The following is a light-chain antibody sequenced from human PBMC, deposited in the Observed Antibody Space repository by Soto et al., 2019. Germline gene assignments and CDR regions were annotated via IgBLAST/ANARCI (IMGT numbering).Light chain of an antibody. CDR3: CSYAGSYNGV. V-gene: IGLV1-40*01. CDR1: SSNIGANYD. CDR2: GNS. J-gene: IGLJ3*02. Sequence: QSALTQPPSVSGAPGQRVTISCTGSSSNIGANYDVHWYQQLPGTAPKLLIFGNSNRPSGVPDRFSGSKSGTSASLAITGLQAEDEADYYCCSYAGSYNGVFGGGTKLTVL.